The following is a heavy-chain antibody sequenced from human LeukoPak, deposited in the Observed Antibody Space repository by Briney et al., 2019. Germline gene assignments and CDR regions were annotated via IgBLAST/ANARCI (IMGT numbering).Heavy chain of an antibody. CDR1: GAPVTSYY. Sequence: PSETLSLTCSVSGAPVTSYYWNWIRQSPRKGLEWIGYMYHTGTSDYNPSLQSRITISLDTPNNKVSLTLSSVTAADTAVYYCATTRGYSTNDAFDIWGQGTRVTVSS. D-gene: IGHD5-18*01. J-gene: IGHJ3*02. V-gene: IGHV4-59*02. CDR2: MYHTGTS. CDR3: ATTRGYSTNDAFDI.